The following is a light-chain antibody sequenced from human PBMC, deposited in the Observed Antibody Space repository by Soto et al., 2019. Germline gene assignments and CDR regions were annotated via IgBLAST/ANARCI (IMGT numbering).Light chain of an antibody. CDR3: QQYGSSLGK. CDR1: QSVSSK. CDR2: GAS. Sequence: IVMTQSQPTLAVASGQRATLSCRASQSVSSKLAWYQQKPGQAPRLLIYGASSRATGIPDRFSGSGSGTGFTLTISRLEPEDFAVYYCQQYGSSLGKFGQGNKVDIK. J-gene: IGKJ1*01. V-gene: IGKV3-20*01.